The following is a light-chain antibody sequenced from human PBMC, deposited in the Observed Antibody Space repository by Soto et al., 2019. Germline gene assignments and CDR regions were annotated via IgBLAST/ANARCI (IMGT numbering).Light chain of an antibody. Sequence: EIVLTQSPATLSLSLGERATLSCRASQSIGSYLAWYQHKLGQPPRLLIYDASNRAIGIPDRFSGSGSGTDFTLTINRLEPEDFAVYYCQQYGSSPITFGQGTRLEIK. CDR1: QSIGSY. V-gene: IGKV3-20*01. CDR2: DAS. J-gene: IGKJ5*01. CDR3: QQYGSSPIT.